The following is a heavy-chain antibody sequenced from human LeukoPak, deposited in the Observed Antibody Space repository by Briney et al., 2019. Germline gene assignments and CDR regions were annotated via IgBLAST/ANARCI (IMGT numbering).Heavy chain of an antibody. J-gene: IGHJ4*02. Sequence: GGSLRLSCAASGFTFSSYAMNWVRQAPGKGLEWVSYISSSSSTIYYADSVKGRFNISRDNAKNSLYLQMNSLRDEDTALFYCARAGGTRLDFWGQGTLVTVSS. V-gene: IGHV3-48*02. CDR1: GFTFSSYA. CDR3: ARAGGTRLDF. D-gene: IGHD1-14*01. CDR2: ISSSSSTI.